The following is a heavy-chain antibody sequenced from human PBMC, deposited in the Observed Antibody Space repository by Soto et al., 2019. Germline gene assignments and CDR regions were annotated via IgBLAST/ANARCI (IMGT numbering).Heavy chain of an antibody. Sequence: SETLSLTCAASGGSMSRGGQSWSWIRQPPGKGLEWLGFIYYTGSTYYNPSLKSRVTLSVDRSKNQFSLNLTSVTAADTAMYFCARAPPGPSPRWDLWGQGTTVTVSS. CDR1: GGSMSRGGQS. V-gene: IGHV4-30-2*01. J-gene: IGHJ6*02. CDR3: ARAPPGPSPRWDL. D-gene: IGHD3-10*01. CDR2: IYYTGST.